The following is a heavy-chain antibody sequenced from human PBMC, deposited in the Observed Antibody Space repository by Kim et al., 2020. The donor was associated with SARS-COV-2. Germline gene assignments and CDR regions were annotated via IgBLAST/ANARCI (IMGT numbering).Heavy chain of an antibody. Sequence: GGSLRLSCAASGFTFTNYWMNWVRQAPGNGLEWVVNIKQDGSEKYYVDSVKGRFIISRDNAKNSLYLQMNSLRADDTAVYYCARGGQAVAASGAYWGQGTLVTVSS. CDR1: GFTFTNYW. J-gene: IGHJ4*02. CDR3: ARGGQAVAASGAY. V-gene: IGHV3-7*03. CDR2: IKQDGSEK. D-gene: IGHD6-19*01.